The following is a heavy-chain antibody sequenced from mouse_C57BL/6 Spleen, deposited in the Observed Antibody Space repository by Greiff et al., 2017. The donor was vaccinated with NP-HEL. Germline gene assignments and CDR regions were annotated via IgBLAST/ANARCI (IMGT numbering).Heavy chain of an antibody. CDR2: IHPNSGST. Sequence: VQLQQPGAELVKPGASVKLSCKASGYTFTSYWMHWVKQRPGQGLEWIGMIHPNSGSTNYNEKFKSKATLTVDKSSSTAYMQLSSLTSEDSAVYYCARKGYGNYNFDVWGTGTTVTVSS. V-gene: IGHV1-64*01. J-gene: IGHJ1*03. D-gene: IGHD2-10*02. CDR3: ARKGYGNYNFDV. CDR1: GYTFTSYW.